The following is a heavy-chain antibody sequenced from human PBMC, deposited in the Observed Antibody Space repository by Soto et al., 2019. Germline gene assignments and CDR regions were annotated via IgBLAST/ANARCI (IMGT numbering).Heavy chain of an antibody. Sequence: SETLSLTCAVSGYSISSGYYWGWLRQPPGKGLEWIGSIYHGGSTYYNPSLNSRVTLSIDMTNNHVSLILNSVTAADTAVYYCARASIAAPKRFYYYYYGMDVWGQGTTVTVSS. CDR3: ARASIAAPKRFYYYYYGMDV. J-gene: IGHJ6*02. V-gene: IGHV4-38-2*01. CDR2: IYHGGST. CDR1: GYSISSGYY. D-gene: IGHD6-6*01.